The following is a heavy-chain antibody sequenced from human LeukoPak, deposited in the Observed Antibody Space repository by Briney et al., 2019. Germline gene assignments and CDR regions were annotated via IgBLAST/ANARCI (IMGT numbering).Heavy chain of an antibody. CDR1: GYTFIGYY. J-gene: IGHJ6*01. CDR3: ARDPIYDSGSHSTSQGMDV. CDR2: INPNSGAT. D-gene: IGHD3-10*01. Sequence: ASVKVSCKTSGYTFIGYYMHWVRQAPGQGLEWMGWINPNSGATNYAQKFQGRVTMTRDTSITTACMELSGLKFDDTAVYYCARDPIYDSGSHSTSQGMDVWGQGTTVTVSS. V-gene: IGHV1-2*02.